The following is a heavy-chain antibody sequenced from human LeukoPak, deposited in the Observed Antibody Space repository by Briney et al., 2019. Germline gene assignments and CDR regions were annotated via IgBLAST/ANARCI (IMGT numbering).Heavy chain of an antibody. D-gene: IGHD6-19*01. CDR1: GGSISSYY. CDR2: IYYSGST. J-gene: IGHJ4*02. Sequence: SETLSLTCTVSGGSISSYYWSWIRQPPGKGLEWIGYIYYSGSTNYNPSLKSRVTISVDTSKNQFSLKLSSVTAADTAVYYCARVLVAVAGTGVGYFDYWGQGTLVTVSS. CDR3: ARVLVAVAGTGVGYFDY. V-gene: IGHV4-59*01.